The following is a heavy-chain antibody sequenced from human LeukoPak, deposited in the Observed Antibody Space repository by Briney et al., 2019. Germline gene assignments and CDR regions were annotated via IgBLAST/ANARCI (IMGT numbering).Heavy chain of an antibody. Sequence: SGGSLRLSCAGSGFTFRGYWIHWVRQVPGKGLMWVSRINGDGSSATYADSVKGRFTISRDDAKNTVYLQMNNLRAEDTAVYYCARDQYYQLLLWGQGSLVTVSP. D-gene: IGHD2-2*01. CDR3: ARDQYYQLLL. V-gene: IGHV3-74*03. CDR2: INGDGSSA. J-gene: IGHJ4*02. CDR1: GFTFRGYW.